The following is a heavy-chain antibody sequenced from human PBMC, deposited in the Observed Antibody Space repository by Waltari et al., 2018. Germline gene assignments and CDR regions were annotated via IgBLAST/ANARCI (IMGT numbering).Heavy chain of an antibody. CDR2: IYYSGST. CDR3: ARSSVSCCNWFDP. V-gene: IGHV4-38-2*01. Sequence: QVQLLESGPGLVKPSETLSITCAVSAYSISSCHYWGWIRQPPGKGLEWIGSIYYSGSTNYNPALKSRVTISVDTSKNQFSLKMTSVTASDTAVYYCARSSVSCCNWFDPWGQGTLVTVSS. D-gene: IGHD2-2*01. J-gene: IGHJ5*02. CDR1: AYSISSCHY.